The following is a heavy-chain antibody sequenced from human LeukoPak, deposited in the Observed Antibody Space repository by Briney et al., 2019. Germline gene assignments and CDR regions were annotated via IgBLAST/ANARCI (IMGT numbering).Heavy chain of an antibody. D-gene: IGHD3-10*01. CDR2: IYYSGST. CDR1: GGSISSSSYY. J-gene: IGHJ5*02. CDR3: ARQGRITMVRGDPNWFDP. V-gene: IGHV4-39*01. Sequence: SETLSLTCTVSGGSISSSSYYWGWIRQPPGKGLEWIGSIYYSGSTYYNPSLKSRVTISVDTSKNQFSLKLSSVTAADTAVYYCARQGRITMVRGDPNWFDPWGQGTLVTVSS.